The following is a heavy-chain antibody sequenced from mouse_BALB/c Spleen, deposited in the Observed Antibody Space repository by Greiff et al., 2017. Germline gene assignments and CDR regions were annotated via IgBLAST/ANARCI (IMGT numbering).Heavy chain of an antibody. CDR3: ASLAITTVVAPDWYFDV. Sequence: EVKLMESGPSLVKPSQTLSLTCSVTGDSITSGYWNWIRKFPGNKLEYMGYISYSGSTYYNPSLKSRISITRDTSKNQYYLQLNSVTTEDTATYYCASLAITTVVAPDWYFDVWGAGTTVTVSS. CDR1: GDSITSGY. J-gene: IGHJ1*01. CDR2: ISYSGST. D-gene: IGHD1-1*01. V-gene: IGHV3-8*02.